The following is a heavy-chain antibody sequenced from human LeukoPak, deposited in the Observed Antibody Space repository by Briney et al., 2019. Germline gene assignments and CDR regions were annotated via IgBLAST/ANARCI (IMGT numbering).Heavy chain of an antibody. CDR1: GFTFSSYW. D-gene: IGHD3-3*01. Sequence: GGSLRLSCAASGFTFSSYWMSWVRQAPGKGLEWVANIKQDGSEKYYVDSVKGRFTISRDNAKNSLYLQMNSLRAEDTAVSYCARVQPFFGVPRRDAFDIWGQGTMVTVSS. V-gene: IGHV3-7*01. CDR3: ARVQPFFGVPRRDAFDI. CDR2: IKQDGSEK. J-gene: IGHJ3*02.